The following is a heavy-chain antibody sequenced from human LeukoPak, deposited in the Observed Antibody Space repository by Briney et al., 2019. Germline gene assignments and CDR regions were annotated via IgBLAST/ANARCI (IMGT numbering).Heavy chain of an antibody. J-gene: IGHJ4*02. Sequence: GGSLRLSCAASGFMFSSNWMSWVRLAPGKGLEWVANIKEDGTETYYVDSVKGRFTSSRDNAKNSLYLQMNSLRVEDTAVYYCAKEGRSLQTYWGQGTLVTVSS. D-gene: IGHD5-24*01. CDR3: AKEGRSLQTY. V-gene: IGHV3-7*03. CDR2: IKEDGTET. CDR1: GFMFSSNW.